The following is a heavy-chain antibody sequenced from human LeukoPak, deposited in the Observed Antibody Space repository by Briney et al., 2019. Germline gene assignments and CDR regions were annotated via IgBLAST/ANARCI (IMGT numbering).Heavy chain of an antibody. D-gene: IGHD5-12*01. CDR3: ASVDMVAPGG. J-gene: IGHJ4*02. Sequence: GGSLGPSCAASGFTSSSYEMNWVRQAPGKGLEWVSYISSSGSTIYYADSVKGRFTISSDNAKNSLYLQMNSLRAEDTAVYYCASVDMVAPGGWGQGTLVTVSS. CDR2: ISSSGSTI. CDR1: GFTSSSYE. V-gene: IGHV3-48*03.